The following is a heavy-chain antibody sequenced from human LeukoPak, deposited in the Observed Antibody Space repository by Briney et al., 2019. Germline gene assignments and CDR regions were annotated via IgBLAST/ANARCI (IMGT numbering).Heavy chain of an antibody. D-gene: IGHD3-3*02. J-gene: IGHJ4*02. CDR3: ARGRAFFD. CDR1: GGSFSGYY. V-gene: IGHV4-34*01. Sequence: SETLSLSCAVYGGSFSGYYWNWIRQPPGKGLEWIGEINNSGSTNYNPSLKSRVTISRDTSKNQFSLKLSSVTAADTAVYYCARGRAFFDWGQGTLVTVSS. CDR2: INNSGST.